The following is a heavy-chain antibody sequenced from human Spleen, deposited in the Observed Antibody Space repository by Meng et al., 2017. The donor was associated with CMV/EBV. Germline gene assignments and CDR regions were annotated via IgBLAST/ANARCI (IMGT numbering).Heavy chain of an antibody. CDR3: ARALPRGYFQH. CDR1: GGTCSSYG. CDR2: IIPIFGTA. Sequence: VQLVQSVAEVKRPGSPVRVSSKASGGTCSSYGFSWVRQAPGLGFEWMGGIIPIFGTANYAQKCQGRVTITADESTSTAYMELSSVRSEDTAVYYCARALPRGYFQHWGQGTLVTVSS. J-gene: IGHJ1*01. V-gene: IGHV1-69*12.